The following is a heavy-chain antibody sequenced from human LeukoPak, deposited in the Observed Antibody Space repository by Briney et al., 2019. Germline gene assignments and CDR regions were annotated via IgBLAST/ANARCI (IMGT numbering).Heavy chain of an antibody. CDR2: IYHSGST. D-gene: IGHD3-10*01. Sequence: PSETLSLTCAVSGGSISSSNWWSWVRQPPGKGLEWIGEIYHSGSTNYNPSLKSRVTISVDKSKNQFSLKLSSVTAADTAVYYCARHGPGSGSYFDYWGQGTLVTVSS. V-gene: IGHV4-4*02. CDR1: GGSISSSNW. CDR3: ARHGPGSGSYFDY. J-gene: IGHJ4*02.